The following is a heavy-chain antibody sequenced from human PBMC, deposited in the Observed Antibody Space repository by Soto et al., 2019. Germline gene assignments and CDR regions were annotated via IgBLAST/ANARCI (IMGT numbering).Heavy chain of an antibody. J-gene: IGHJ6*02. CDR1: GFTFSDYY. CDR2: ISSSGSTI. Sequence: QVQLVESGGGLVKPGGSLRLSCAASGFTFSDYYMSWIRQAPGKGLEWVSYISSSGSTIYYAYSVKGRFTISRDNAKNSXYLQMNSLRAEDTAVYYCARVEVVVAATAYYYGMDVWGQGTTVTVSS. CDR3: ARVEVVVAATAYYYGMDV. D-gene: IGHD2-15*01. V-gene: IGHV3-11*01.